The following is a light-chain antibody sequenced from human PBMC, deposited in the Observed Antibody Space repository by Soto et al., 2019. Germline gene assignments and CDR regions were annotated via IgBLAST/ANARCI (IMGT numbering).Light chain of an antibody. J-gene: IGLJ1*01. CDR2: GSS. CDR3: QSYDTSLRVYV. V-gene: IGLV1-40*01. Sequence: QSVLTQPPSVSGAPGQRVTISCTGSSSNIGARGVYWYQQLPGTAPKLLMYGSSNRPSGVPDRFSGSKSGTSASLAITGLQAEDEAEYYCQSYDTSLRVYVFGTGTKVTVL. CDR1: SSNIGARG.